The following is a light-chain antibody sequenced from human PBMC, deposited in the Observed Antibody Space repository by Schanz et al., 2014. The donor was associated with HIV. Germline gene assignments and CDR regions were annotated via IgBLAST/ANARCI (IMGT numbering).Light chain of an antibody. CDR3: QQFHTYPYT. CDR2: QAS. V-gene: IGKV1-5*03. Sequence: DIQMTQSPSTLSASVGDRVTITCRASHSISSWLAWYQQKPGKAPKLLIYQASSLETGVPSRFSGSGFGTEFTFSISSLQPDDFATYFCQQFHTYPYTFGQGTKLEIK. J-gene: IGKJ2*01. CDR1: HSISSW.